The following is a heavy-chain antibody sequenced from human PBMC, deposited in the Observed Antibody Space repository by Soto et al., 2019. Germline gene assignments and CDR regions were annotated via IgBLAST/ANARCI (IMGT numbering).Heavy chain of an antibody. CDR3: ARASLEDFWSGQGWFDP. J-gene: IGHJ5*02. V-gene: IGHV4-30-4*01. CDR1: GGAISSGDYY. Sequence: PSETLSLTCTVSGGAISSGDYYWSWIRQPPGKGLEWIGYIYYSGSTYYNPSLKSRVTISVDTSKNQFSLKLSSVTAADTAVYYCARASLEDFWSGQGWFDPWGQGTLVTVSS. CDR2: IYYSGST. D-gene: IGHD3-3*01.